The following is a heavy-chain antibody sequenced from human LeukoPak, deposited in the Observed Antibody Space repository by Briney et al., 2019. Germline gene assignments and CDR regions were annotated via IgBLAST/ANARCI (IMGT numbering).Heavy chain of an antibody. CDR3: ARGLKRYCTNGVCYMYYFDY. CDR2: IYYSGST. J-gene: IGHJ4*02. V-gene: IGHV4-31*03. D-gene: IGHD2-8*01. CDR1: GGSISSGGYY. Sequence: PSETLSLTCTVSGGSISSGGYYWSWIRQHPGKGLEWIGYIYYSGSTYYNPSLKSRVTISVDTSKNQFSLKLSSVTAADTAVYYCARGLKRYCTNGVCYMYYFDYWGQGTLVTVSS.